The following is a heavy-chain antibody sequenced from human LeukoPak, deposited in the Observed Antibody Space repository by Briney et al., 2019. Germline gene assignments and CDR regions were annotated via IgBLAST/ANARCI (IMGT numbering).Heavy chain of an antibody. J-gene: IGHJ5*02. CDR3: AREITYYDFWSGYKNNWFDP. D-gene: IGHD3-3*01. Sequence: GASVKVSCKASGYTFTSYAMHWVRQAPGQRLEWMGWINAGNGNTKYSQKFQGRVTITRDTSISTAYMELSRLRSDDTAVYYCAREITYYDFWSGYKNNWFDPWGQGTLVTVSS. CDR1: GYTFTSYA. V-gene: IGHV1-3*01. CDR2: INAGNGNT.